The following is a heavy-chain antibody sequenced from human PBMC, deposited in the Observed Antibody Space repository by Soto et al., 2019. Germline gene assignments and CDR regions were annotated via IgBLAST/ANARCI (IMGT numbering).Heavy chain of an antibody. CDR2: INHSGST. CDR3: ARGTGGWFDP. J-gene: IGHJ5*02. V-gene: IGHV4-34*01. D-gene: IGHD3-10*01. CDR1: GGSFSGYY. Sequence: QVQLQQWGAGLLKPSETLSLTCAVYGGSFSGYYWSWIRQPPGKGLEWIGEINHSGSTNYNPSLKGRGTISVDTSKNQFSLKLSSVSAADTAVYYCARGTGGWFDPWGQGTLVTVSS.